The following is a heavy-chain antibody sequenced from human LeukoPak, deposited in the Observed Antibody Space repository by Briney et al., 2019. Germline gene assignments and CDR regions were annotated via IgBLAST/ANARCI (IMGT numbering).Heavy chain of an antibody. V-gene: IGHV3-23*01. CDR2: ISDSGGST. CDR3: AKGKGSSSSSIDW. J-gene: IGHJ4*02. D-gene: IGHD2-15*01. CDR1: GFTFNTYA. Sequence: GGSLRLSCAASGFTFNTYAMNWVRQAPWKGLEWVSAISDSGGSTYYADSVKGRFTISRDNSKNTVYLQIHRLRAEDTAVYYCAKGKGSSSSSIDWWGQGTLVTVSS.